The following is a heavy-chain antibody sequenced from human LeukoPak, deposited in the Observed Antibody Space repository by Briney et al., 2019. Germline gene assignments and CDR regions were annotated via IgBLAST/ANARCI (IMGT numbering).Heavy chain of an antibody. CDR2: ISGSGGSA. CDR1: GFTFSSCV. J-gene: IGHJ4*02. Sequence: GGSLRLSCATSGFTFSSCVMAWVRQAPGKGLEWVSSISGSGGSAYYADSVKGRFTISRDNSMNTLSLQMNSLRADDTAVYYCAKRDCSRPHCYGFDYWAQGTLVTVA. D-gene: IGHD2-2*01. V-gene: IGHV3-23*01. CDR3: AKRDCSRPHCYGFDY.